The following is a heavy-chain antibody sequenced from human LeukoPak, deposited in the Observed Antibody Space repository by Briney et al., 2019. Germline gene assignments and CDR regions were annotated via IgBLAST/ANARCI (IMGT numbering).Heavy chain of an antibody. CDR3: ARILTSGWGYYFDY. J-gene: IGHJ4*02. D-gene: IGHD1-1*01. CDR1: GGSISSSSYY. CDR2: IYYSGST. Sequence: SETLSLTCTVSGGSISSSSYYWGWIRQPPGKGLGWIGSIYYSGSTYYNPSLKSRVTISVDTSKNQFSLKLGSVTAADTAVYYCARILTSGWGYYFDYWGQGTLVTVSS. V-gene: IGHV4-39*01.